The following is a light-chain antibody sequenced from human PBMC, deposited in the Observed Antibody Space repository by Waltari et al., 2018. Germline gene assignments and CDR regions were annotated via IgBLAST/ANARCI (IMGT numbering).Light chain of an antibody. V-gene: IGKV3-11*01. CDR2: DAS. J-gene: IGKJ1*01. Sequence: EIVLSQSPATLSLSPGERATLSCRASQSVSSYLAWYQQRPGPAPRLLIYDASNRATGIPARFSGSGSGTDFTLTISSLQAEDVAVYYCQQYANTPRTFGQGTTVEIK. CDR3: QQYANTPRT. CDR1: QSVSSY.